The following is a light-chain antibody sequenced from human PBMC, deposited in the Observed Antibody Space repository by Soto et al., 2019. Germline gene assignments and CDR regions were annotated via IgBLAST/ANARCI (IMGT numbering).Light chain of an antibody. CDR3: QQYGSSPKT. V-gene: IGKV3-20*01. Sequence: EIALTQSPGTLSLSPGERATLSCRASQSVSSSYLAWYQQKPGQAPRLLIYGASNRATGIPDRFSGSGSGTDFTLTISRLEPGDFAVYYCQQYGSSPKTFGQGTKVEIK. J-gene: IGKJ1*01. CDR2: GAS. CDR1: QSVSSSY.